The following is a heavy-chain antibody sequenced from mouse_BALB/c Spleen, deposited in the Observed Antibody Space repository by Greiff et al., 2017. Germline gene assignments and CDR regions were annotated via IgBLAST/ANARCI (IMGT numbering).Heavy chain of an antibody. CDR3: ARSGLRRAMDY. V-gene: IGHV1-69*02. Sequence: QVQLQQSGAELVKPGAPVKLSCKASGYTFTSYWMNWVKQRPGRGLEWIGRIDPSDSETHYNQKFKDKATLTVDKSSSTAYIQLSSLTSEDSAVYYCARSGLRRAMDYWGQGTSVTVSS. J-gene: IGHJ4*01. CDR1: GYTFTSYW. D-gene: IGHD2-4*01. CDR2: IDPSDSET.